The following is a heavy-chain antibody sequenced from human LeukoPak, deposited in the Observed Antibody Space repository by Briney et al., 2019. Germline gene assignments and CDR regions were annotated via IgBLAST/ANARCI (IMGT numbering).Heavy chain of an antibody. D-gene: IGHD4-11*01. J-gene: IGHJ4*02. CDR1: GYTFTSYA. CDR2: INAGNGNT. CDR3: ASTHYSRTSYYFDY. Sequence: ASVKVSCKASGYTFTSYAMHWVRQAPGQRLEWMGWINAGNGNTKYSQKFQGRVTITRDTSTSTVYMELSSLRSEDTAVYYCASTHYSRTSYYFDYWGQGTLVTVSS. V-gene: IGHV1-3*01.